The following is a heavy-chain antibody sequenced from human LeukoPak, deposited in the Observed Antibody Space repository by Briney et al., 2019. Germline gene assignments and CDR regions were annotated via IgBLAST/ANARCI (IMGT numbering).Heavy chain of an antibody. V-gene: IGHV3-33*01. CDR3: ARVDYGNYYYYYGMDV. CDR1: GFTFSTYG. Sequence: GGSLRLSCAASGFTFSTYGMHWVRQAPGKGLEWVAVIWYDGSNKYSADSVKGRFTISRDNSKNTLYLQMNNLRAEDTAVYYCARVDYGNYYYYYGMDVWGQGTTVTVSS. CDR2: IWYDGSNK. D-gene: IGHD4-17*01. J-gene: IGHJ6*02.